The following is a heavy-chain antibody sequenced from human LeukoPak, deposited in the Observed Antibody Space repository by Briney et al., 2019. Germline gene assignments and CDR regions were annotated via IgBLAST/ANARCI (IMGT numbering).Heavy chain of an antibody. D-gene: IGHD3-9*01. V-gene: IGHV3-23*01. Sequence: GGSLRLSCAASGFTFSNYAMSWVRQAPAGVLEWVSSLRGDGETFYADFVKGRFTLSRDESRNTVYLQLNNLRVEDTAVYYCAKASWVLNADAVLWGQGTLVTVSS. CDR2: LRGDGET. CDR3: AKASWVLNADAVL. CDR1: GFTFSNYA. J-gene: IGHJ4*02.